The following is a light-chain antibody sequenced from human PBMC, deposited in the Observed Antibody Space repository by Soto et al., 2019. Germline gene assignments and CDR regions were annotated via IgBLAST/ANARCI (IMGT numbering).Light chain of an antibody. V-gene: IGKV1-39*01. Sequence: DTQTTQSPSALAGSVGASAAITCRASQSISSYLNWYQQKPGKAPKLLIYAASSLQSGVPSRFSGSGSGTDFTLTISSLQPEDFATYYCQQCYSTPITFGQGTRLDIK. CDR2: AAS. CDR3: QQCYSTPIT. CDR1: QSISSY. J-gene: IGKJ5*01.